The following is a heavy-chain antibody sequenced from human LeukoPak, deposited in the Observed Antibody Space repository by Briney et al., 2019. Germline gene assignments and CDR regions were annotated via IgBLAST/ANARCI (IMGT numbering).Heavy chain of an antibody. Sequence: GASVKVSCEASGYSYSRYGISWVRQAAGQGLEWMGWISTDSGATKYAEKFQGRVTVTTHTSTTTSTLELRSLRSDDTAMYYCARDYGDFYNWYDPWGQGTLVIVSS. CDR3: ARDYGDFYNWYDP. J-gene: IGHJ5*02. V-gene: IGHV1-18*01. CDR1: GYSYSRYG. D-gene: IGHD4-17*01. CDR2: ISTDSGAT.